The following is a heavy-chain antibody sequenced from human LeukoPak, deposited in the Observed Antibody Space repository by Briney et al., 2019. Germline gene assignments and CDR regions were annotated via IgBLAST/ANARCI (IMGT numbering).Heavy chain of an antibody. Sequence: SETLSLTCTVSGGSISSGDYYWSWIRQPPGKGLEWIGSIYHSGSTYYNPSLKSRVTISVDTSKNQFSLKLSSVTAADTAVYYCARGAVAEGYFDLWGRGTLVTVSS. J-gene: IGHJ2*01. CDR2: IYHSGST. V-gene: IGHV4-39*07. CDR1: GGSISSGDYY. D-gene: IGHD6-19*01. CDR3: ARGAVAEGYFDL.